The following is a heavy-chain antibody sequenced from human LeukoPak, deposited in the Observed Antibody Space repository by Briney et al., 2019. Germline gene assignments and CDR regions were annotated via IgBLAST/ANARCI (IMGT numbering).Heavy chain of an antibody. CDR1: GGSINSYW. J-gene: IGHJ4*02. CDR3: ARAGYTISTYRFDY. CDR2: IYTTGMT. Sequence: SETLSLTCSVSGGSINSYWWSWIRQPAGKGLEFIGRIYTTGMTNYNPSLKRRVSMPVDTSKIRFSLELRSVTAADTAVYFCARAGYTISTYRFDYWGQGALVTVSS. V-gene: IGHV4-4*07. D-gene: IGHD4-11*01.